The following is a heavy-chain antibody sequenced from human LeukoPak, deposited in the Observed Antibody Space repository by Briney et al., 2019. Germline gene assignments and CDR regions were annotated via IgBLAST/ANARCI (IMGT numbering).Heavy chain of an antibody. V-gene: IGHV3-30*02. CDR2: IRYYGSNK. CDR3: AKGGNYYYYYGMDV. Sequence: GGSLRLSCAASGFTFSSYGMHWVRQAPGKGLEWVAFIRYYGSNKYYADSVKGRFTISRDNSKNTLYLQMNSLRAEDTAVYYCAKGGNYYYYYGMDVWGQGTTVTVSS. CDR1: GFTFSSYG. J-gene: IGHJ6*02. D-gene: IGHD1-26*01.